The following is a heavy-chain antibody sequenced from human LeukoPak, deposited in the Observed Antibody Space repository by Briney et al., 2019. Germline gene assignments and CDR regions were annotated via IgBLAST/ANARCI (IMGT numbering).Heavy chain of an antibody. D-gene: IGHD3-3*02. CDR3: ARAFYPGYYSYMAV. CDR1: GGSISPYY. V-gene: IGHV4-59*07. CDR2: IYYSGST. J-gene: IGHJ6*03. Sequence: SDTLSLTCTVSGGSISPYYWSWLRQPPAKGLEWIGYIYYSGSTNYNPSLKSRVTISVDTSKNQFSLKLSSVTAADTAVYYCARAFYPGYYSYMAVWGKGTTVTVSS.